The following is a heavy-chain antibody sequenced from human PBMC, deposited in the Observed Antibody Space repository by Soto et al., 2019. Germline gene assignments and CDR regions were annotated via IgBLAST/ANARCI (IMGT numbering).Heavy chain of an antibody. CDR3: GRGPSPRAPAGGTPYYYAMDV. CDR1: GYDFTAYD. J-gene: IGHJ6*02. V-gene: IGHV1-8*02. CDR2: MNPINGAT. Sequence: QVQLVQSGAAAKQSGASVKVSCKASGYDFTAYDINWVRQASGQGLERMGCMNPINGATGTARRFQGRVSWSRNTATGTSYWELPSLRSDDTAVYYCGRGPSPRAPAGGTPYYYAMDVWGQGTTVTVSS. D-gene: IGHD6-13*01.